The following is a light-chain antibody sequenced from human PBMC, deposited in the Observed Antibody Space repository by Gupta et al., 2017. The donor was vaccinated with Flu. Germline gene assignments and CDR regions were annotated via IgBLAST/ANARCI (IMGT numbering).Light chain of an antibody. CDR1: SSDLGTYNL. V-gene: IGLV2-23*02. CDR2: EVD. J-gene: IGLJ1*01. CDR3: GSYAGCYV. Sequence: QSALPPPASVSVSPGQSITISCTGTSSDLGTYNLVSWYQQYPDKAPKLLLYEVDKRPAGISSRFSGSKSGYVAALTIAGCKAEDEGHYYGGSYAGCYVFGIGTSFTVL.